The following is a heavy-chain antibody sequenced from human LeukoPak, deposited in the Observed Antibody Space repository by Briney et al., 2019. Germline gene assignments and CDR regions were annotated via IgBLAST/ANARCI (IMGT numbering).Heavy chain of an antibody. D-gene: IGHD6-19*01. CDR1: GGTFSSYA. CDR2: IIPIFGTA. CDR3: ARVGRSGSSGWYYYYGMDV. J-gene: IGHJ6*02. V-gene: IGHV1-69*05. Sequence: GVSVKVSCKASGGTFSSYAISWVRQAPGQGLEWMGGIIPIFGTANYAQKLQGRVTMTTDTSTSTAYMELRSLRSDDTAVYYCARVGRSGSSGWYYYYGMDVWGQGTTVTVSS.